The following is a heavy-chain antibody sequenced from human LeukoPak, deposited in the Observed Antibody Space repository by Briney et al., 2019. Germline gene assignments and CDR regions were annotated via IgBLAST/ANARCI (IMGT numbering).Heavy chain of an antibody. V-gene: IGHV3-23*01. Sequence: WGSLRLTCAASGFTFSSYAMSWVRQAPGKGLEWVSAISGSGGSTYYADSVKGRFTISRDNSKNTLYLQMNSLRAEGTAVYYCAKDAVLTYYYDSSGYSYFDYWGQGTLVTVSS. J-gene: IGHJ4*02. CDR3: AKDAVLTYYYDSSGYSYFDY. D-gene: IGHD3-22*01. CDR1: GFTFSSYA. CDR2: ISGSGGST.